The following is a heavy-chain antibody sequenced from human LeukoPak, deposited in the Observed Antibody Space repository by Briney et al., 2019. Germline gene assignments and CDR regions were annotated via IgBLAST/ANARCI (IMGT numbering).Heavy chain of an antibody. CDR1: GYTFTGYY. D-gene: IGHD6-19*01. CDR3: AREIGSGWSIFDY. Sequence: ASVKVSCKASGYTFTGYYMHWVRQAPGQGLEWMGWINPNSGGTNYAQKFQGRVTMTGDTSISTAYMELSRLRSDDTAVYYCAREIGSGWSIFDYWGQGTLVTVSS. J-gene: IGHJ4*02. V-gene: IGHV1-2*02. CDR2: INPNSGGT.